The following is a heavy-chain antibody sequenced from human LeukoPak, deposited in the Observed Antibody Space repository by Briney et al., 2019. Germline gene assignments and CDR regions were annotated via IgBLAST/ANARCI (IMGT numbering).Heavy chain of an antibody. D-gene: IGHD3-10*01. CDR3: ARVSWFGELFDY. CDR2: ISSSSSYI. V-gene: IGHV3-21*01. CDR1: GFTFSSYS. J-gene: IGHJ4*02. Sequence: XGSLRLSCAASGFTFSSYSMNWVRQAPGKGLEWVSSISSSSSYIYYADSVKGRFTISRDNAKNSLYLQMNSLRAEDTAVYYCARVSWFGELFDYWGQGTLVTVSS.